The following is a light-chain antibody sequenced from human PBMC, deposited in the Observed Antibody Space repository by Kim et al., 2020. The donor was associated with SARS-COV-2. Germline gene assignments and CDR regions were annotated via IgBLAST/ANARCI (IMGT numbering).Light chain of an antibody. V-gene: IGKV3-15*01. Sequence: VMTQSPGTLSVSPGERVILSCRASQSVTSHLAWYQQKLGQTPRLLIYGASTRATGIPAQFSGSGSGTEFTLTISSLQSEDSAIYYCQQYANWPPYTFGQGTTLEI. J-gene: IGKJ2*01. CDR1: QSVTSH. CDR2: GAS. CDR3: QQYANWPPYT.